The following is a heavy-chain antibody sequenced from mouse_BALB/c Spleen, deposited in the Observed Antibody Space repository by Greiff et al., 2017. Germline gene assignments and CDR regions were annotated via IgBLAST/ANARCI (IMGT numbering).Heavy chain of an antibody. CDR1: GFSLTRYG. Sequence: VQLQQSGPGLVQPSQSLSITCTVSGFSLTRYGVHWVRQSPGKGLEWLGVIWSGGSTDYNAAFISRLSISKDNSKSQVFFKMNSLQADDTAIYYCARKGLTGYAMDYWGQGTSVTVSS. D-gene: IGHD4-1*01. CDR3: ARKGLTGYAMDY. J-gene: IGHJ4*01. V-gene: IGHV2-4-1*01. CDR2: IWSGGST.